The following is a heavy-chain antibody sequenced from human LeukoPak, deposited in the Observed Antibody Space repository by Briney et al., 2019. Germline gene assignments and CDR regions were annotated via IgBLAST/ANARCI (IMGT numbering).Heavy chain of an antibody. CDR1: GGIFSNYA. CDR3: ARVLVNRSSGGSGYAYPTYFDI. Sequence: ASVKVSCKASGGIFSNYAVSWVRQAPGQGLEWMGGIIPAFGTANYAQNFQGRVTITADESTSTAYMEVSSLRSEDTAVYYCARVLVNRSSGGSGYAYPTYFDIWGQGTLVTVSS. D-gene: IGHD3-22*01. CDR2: IIPAFGTA. J-gene: IGHJ4*02. V-gene: IGHV1-69*13.